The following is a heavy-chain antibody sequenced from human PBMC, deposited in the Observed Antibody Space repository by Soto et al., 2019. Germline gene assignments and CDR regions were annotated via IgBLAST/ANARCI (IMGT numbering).Heavy chain of an antibody. V-gene: IGHV4-4*02. Sequence: QVQLQESGPGLVRPSGTVSLTCAVSGVSISSDNWWSWVRQPPGKALEWVGDMHPSGSTNYNPSLKSRVTMSVVPSKDLFSLTLNSVTAADTAFYYCARDQGSHPGDWGQGTLVSVSS. CDR1: GVSISSDNW. CDR2: MHPSGST. D-gene: IGHD6-13*01. J-gene: IGHJ4*02. CDR3: ARDQGSHPGD.